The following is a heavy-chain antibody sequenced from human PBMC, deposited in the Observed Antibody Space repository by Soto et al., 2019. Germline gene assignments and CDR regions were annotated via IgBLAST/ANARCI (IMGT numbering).Heavy chain of an antibody. Sequence: GASVKVSCKASGYTFTGYYIHWVRQAPGQGLEWMGWINPNSGGTNYAQKFQGRVTMTRDTSISTAYMELSRLRSDDTAVYYCARTPKGRVVGATEGTYYYYYGMDVWGQGTTVTVSS. V-gene: IGHV1-2*02. J-gene: IGHJ6*02. CDR1: GYTFTGYY. CDR2: INPNSGGT. CDR3: ARTPKGRVVGATEGTYYYYYGMDV. D-gene: IGHD1-26*01.